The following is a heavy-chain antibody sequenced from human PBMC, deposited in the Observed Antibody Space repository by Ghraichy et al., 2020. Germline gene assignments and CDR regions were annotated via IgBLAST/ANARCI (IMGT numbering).Heavy chain of an antibody. V-gene: IGHV3-21*01. CDR3: ARDRRVWFGEDYYYYYGMDV. D-gene: IGHD3-10*01. CDR2: ISSSSSYI. CDR1: GFTFSSYS. Sequence: GGSLRLSCAASGFTFSSYSMNWVRQAPGKGLEWVSSISSSSSYIYYADSVKGRFTISRDNAKNSLYLQMNSLRAEDTAVYYCARDRRVWFGEDYYYYYGMDVWGQGTTVTVSS. J-gene: IGHJ6*02.